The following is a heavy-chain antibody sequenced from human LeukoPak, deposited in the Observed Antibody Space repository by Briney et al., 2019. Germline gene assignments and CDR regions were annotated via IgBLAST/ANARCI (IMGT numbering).Heavy chain of an antibody. CDR1: GFTFDDYA. J-gene: IGHJ4*02. Sequence: PGGSLRLSCAASGFTFDDYAMHWVRQAPGKGLEWVSGISWDSGSIGYADSVKGRLTISRDNAKNSLYLQMNSLRAEDTALYYCAKDFAYGGSGFDYWGQGTLVTVSS. D-gene: IGHD2-21*01. V-gene: IGHV3-9*01. CDR3: AKDFAYGGSGFDY. CDR2: ISWDSGSI.